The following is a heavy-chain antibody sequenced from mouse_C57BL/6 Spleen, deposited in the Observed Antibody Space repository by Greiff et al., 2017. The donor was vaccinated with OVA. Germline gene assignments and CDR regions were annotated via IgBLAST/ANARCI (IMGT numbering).Heavy chain of an antibody. Sequence: VQLQQSGAELVMPGASVKLSCKASGYTFTSYWMHWVKQRPGQGLEWIGEIDPSDSYTNYNQKFKGKSTLTVDKSSSTAYMQLSSLTSEDSAVYYCARHYDYSHWYFDVWGTGTTVTVSS. V-gene: IGHV1-69*01. J-gene: IGHJ1*03. CDR3: ARHYDYSHWYFDV. CDR2: IDPSDSYT. D-gene: IGHD2-4*01. CDR1: GYTFTSYW.